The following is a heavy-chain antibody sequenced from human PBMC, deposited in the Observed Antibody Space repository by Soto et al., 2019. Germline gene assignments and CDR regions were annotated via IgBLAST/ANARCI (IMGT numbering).Heavy chain of an antibody. CDR3: ARARGTTVTGLWHFDS. V-gene: IGHV3-33*01. D-gene: IGHD4-17*01. CDR2: IWYDGTQK. CDR1: GFTFNTYS. Sequence: QVQLEESGGGVVQPGRSLRLSCEASGFTFNTYSMHWVRQPPGKGLEWLAAIWYDGTQKYYADSVKGRFIISRDNSKKTLYLEMNSLRAEDTAVYYRARARGTTVTGLWHFDSWGQGTLVTVSS. J-gene: IGHJ4*02.